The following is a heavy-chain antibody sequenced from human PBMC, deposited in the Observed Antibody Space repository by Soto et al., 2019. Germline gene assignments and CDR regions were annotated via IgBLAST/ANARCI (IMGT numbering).Heavy chain of an antibody. V-gene: IGHV3-21*01. CDR3: ARDSSYYDFWSGYYPFDY. CDR1: GFTFSSYS. J-gene: IGHJ4*02. D-gene: IGHD3-3*01. CDR2: ISSSSSYI. Sequence: PGGSLRLSCAASGFTFSSYSMNWVRQAPGKGLEWVSSISSSSSYIYYADSVKGRFTISRDNAKNSLYLQMSSLRAEDTAVYYCARDSSYYDFWSGYYPFDYWGQGALVTVSS.